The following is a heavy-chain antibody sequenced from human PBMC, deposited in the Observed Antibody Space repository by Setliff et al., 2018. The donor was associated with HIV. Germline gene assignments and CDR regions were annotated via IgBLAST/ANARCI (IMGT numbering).Heavy chain of an antibody. Sequence: ASVKVSCKSSEYIFTTHYIHWVRQAPGQGIEWMGMSNPSSRTTIYAQKFRGRMTLTKDKSTTTVYMELSSLRSDDTAVYYCARGGRVDESRGYYYPLMYWGQGTLVTVSS. V-gene: IGHV1-46*01. D-gene: IGHD3-22*01. CDR2: SNPSSRTT. CDR3: ARGGRVDESRGYYYPLMY. J-gene: IGHJ4*02. CDR1: EYIFTTHY.